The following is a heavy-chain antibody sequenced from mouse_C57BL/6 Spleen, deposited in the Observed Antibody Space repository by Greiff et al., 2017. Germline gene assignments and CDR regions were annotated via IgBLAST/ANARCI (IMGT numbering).Heavy chain of an antibody. Sequence: QVQLQQPGAELVKPGASVKLSCTASGYTFTSYWMHWVKQRPGQGLEWIGMIHPNSGSTNYNEKFKSKATLTVDKSSSTAYMQLSSLTSEDSAVYYCARDGYYSFAYWGQGTLVTVSA. CDR2: IHPNSGST. V-gene: IGHV1-64*01. D-gene: IGHD2-3*01. CDR1: GYTFTSYW. CDR3: ARDGYYSFAY. J-gene: IGHJ3*01.